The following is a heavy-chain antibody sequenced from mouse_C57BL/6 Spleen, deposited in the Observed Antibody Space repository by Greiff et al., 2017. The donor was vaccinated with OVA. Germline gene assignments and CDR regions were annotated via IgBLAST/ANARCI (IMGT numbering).Heavy chain of an antibody. V-gene: IGHV1-55*01. CDR1: GYTFTSYW. CDR3: ARRGNYGIYYAMDY. D-gene: IGHD2-1*01. CDR2: IYPGSGST. J-gene: IGHJ4*01. Sequence: QVQLKQPGAELVKPGASVKMSCKASGYTFTSYWITWVKQRPGQGLEWIGDIYPGSGSTNYNEKFKSKATLTVDTSSSTAYMQLSSLTSEDSAVYYCARRGNYGIYYAMDYWGQGTSVTVSS.